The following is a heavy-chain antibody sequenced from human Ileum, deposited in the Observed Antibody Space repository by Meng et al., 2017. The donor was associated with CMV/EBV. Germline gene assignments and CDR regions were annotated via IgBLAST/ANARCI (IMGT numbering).Heavy chain of an antibody. CDR2: VRPDGSVT. CDR3: LTETSFKGLDY. CDR1: GLPFSRSW. Sequence: LSCPVSGLPFSRSWMAWPPPVPGVELKSVAHVRPDGSVTYYAASVSGRFTISRDNTKASFYLQMPNLRAEDTAVYYCLTETSFKGLDYWGQGSLVTVSS. J-gene: IGHJ4*02. D-gene: IGHD1-14*01. V-gene: IGHV3-7*01.